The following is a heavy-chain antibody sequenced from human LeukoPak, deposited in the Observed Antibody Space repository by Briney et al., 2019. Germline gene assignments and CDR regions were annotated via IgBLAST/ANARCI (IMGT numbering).Heavy chain of an antibody. CDR1: GYTFTSYD. CDR3: ARGPNWGTRVRYNWFDP. CDR2: MNPNSGNT. D-gene: IGHD3-16*01. J-gene: IGHJ5*02. Sequence: ASVKVSCKASGYTFTSYDINWVRQATGQGLEWMGWMNPNSGNTGYAQKFQGRVTMTRNTSISTAYMELSSLRSEDTAVYYCARGPNWGTRVRYNWFDPWGRGTLVTVSS. V-gene: IGHV1-8*01.